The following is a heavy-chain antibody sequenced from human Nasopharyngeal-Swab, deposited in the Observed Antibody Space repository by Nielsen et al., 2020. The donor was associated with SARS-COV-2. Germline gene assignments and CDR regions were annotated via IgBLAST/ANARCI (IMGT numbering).Heavy chain of an antibody. D-gene: IGHD1-26*01. J-gene: IGHJ4*02. CDR3: ARASSGDFDY. CDR1: GYTFTSYG. V-gene: IGHV1-8*02. Sequence: ASVKVSCKASGYTFTSYGISWVRQAPGQGLEWMGWMNPNSGNTGYAQKFQGRVTMTRNTSISTAYMELSSLRSEDTAVYYCARASSGDFDYWGQGTLVTVSS. CDR2: MNPNSGNT.